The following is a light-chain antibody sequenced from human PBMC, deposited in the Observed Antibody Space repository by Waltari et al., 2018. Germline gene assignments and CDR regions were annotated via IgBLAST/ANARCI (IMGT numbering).Light chain of an antibody. CDR3: QTGGHGTWV. Sequence: QLVLTQSPSASASLGASVKLTCPLDSGHSSNIVAWLPQQPEKGPRYLMKINSDGSHSKGDEIPDRFSGSSSGAERCLTISSVQSEDEADYYCQTGGHGTWVFGGGTKLTVL. V-gene: IGLV4-69*01. CDR2: INSDGSH. CDR1: SGHSSNI. J-gene: IGLJ3*02.